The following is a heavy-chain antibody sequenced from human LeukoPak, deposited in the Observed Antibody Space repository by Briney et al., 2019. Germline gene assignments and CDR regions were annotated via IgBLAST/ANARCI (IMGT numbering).Heavy chain of an antibody. CDR1: GFTFSGSS. V-gene: IGHV3-64*04. J-gene: IGHJ4*02. CDR3: AKGGSPSCYSSSGY. Sequence: GGSLKLSCAASGFTFSGSSVHWVRQAPGKGLEYVSAISSNGGGPYYADSVKGRFTISRDNSKNTLYLQMNSLRGEDTAVYYCAKGGSPSCYSSSGYWGQGTLVTVSS. D-gene: IGHD2-2*01. CDR2: ISSNGGGP.